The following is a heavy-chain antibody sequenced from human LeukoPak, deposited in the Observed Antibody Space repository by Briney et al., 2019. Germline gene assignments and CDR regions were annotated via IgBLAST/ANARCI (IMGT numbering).Heavy chain of an antibody. CDR3: AKRGTGWYFFDG. CDR2: IYGTGDST. D-gene: IGHD6-19*01. J-gene: IGHJ4*02. CDR1: GFTFSSYA. Sequence: PGGSLRLSCAASGFTFSSYAMTWVRQAPGKGLEWVSTIYGTGDSTYYADSVKGRFTTSRDNSKNTLYLQMASLRADDTALYYCAKRGTGWYFFDGWGQGTLVTVCS. V-gene: IGHV3-23*01.